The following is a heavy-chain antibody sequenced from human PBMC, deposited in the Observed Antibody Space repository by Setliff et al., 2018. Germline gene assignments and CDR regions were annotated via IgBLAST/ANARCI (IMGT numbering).Heavy chain of an antibody. CDR3: TVYNTGSSKDHY. CDR2: INPSGGST. Sequence: GASVKVSCKASGYTFTSYYMHWVRQAPGQGLEWMGIINPSGGSTSYAQKFQGRVTMTRDTSTSTVYMELSSVTAADTALYYCTVYNTGSSKDHYWGQGTPVTVSS. J-gene: IGHJ4*02. D-gene: IGHD2-8*02. V-gene: IGHV1-46*01. CDR1: GYTFTSYY.